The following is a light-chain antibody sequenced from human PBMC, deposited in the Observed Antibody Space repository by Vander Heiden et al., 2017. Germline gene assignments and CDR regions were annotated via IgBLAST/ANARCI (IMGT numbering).Light chain of an antibody. Sequence: NFILTRPLSVSQSPGKRVTIAGTRSSGRMASNDVQWCQPRPVSDPRPVMYEDNQRPSGVPDRFSGSIDSSSNAASLTIAGRKTEDEDDYDCQSDDSSNWVFGGGTKLTVL. CDR3: QSDDSSNWV. J-gene: IGLJ3*02. V-gene: IGLV6-57*03. CDR1: SGRMASND. CDR2: EDN.